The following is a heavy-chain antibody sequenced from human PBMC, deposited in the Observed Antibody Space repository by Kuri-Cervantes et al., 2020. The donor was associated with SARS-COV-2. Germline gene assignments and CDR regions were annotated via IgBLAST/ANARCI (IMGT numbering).Heavy chain of an antibody. V-gene: IGHV3-64D*06. CDR1: GCTFSSYA. CDR2: ISSNRGST. CDR3: VRGFLEMTTMFFYYHGLDA. Sequence: GEALKISCSASGCTFSSYAMHWVRQAPGKGLEYVSAISSNRGSTYYADSVKGRFTISRDNSKSSLHLHMNSLTTEDTAVYYCVRGFLEMTTMFFYYHGLDAWGPGSMVTVSS. J-gene: IGHJ6*02. D-gene: IGHD5-24*01.